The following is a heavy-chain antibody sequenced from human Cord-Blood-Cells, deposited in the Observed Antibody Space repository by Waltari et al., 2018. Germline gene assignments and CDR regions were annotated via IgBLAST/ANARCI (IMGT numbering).Heavy chain of an antibody. CDR2: IIPIFGTA. D-gene: IGHD6-13*01. V-gene: IGHV1-69*06. CDR3: ARDYSIAAAGEVRDAFDI. Sequence: QVQLVQSGAEVKKPGSSVKVSCKASGGTFSSYAISWVRQAPGQGLEWMGGIIPIFGTANYAQKFQGRVTITADKSTSTAYMELSSLRSEDTAVYYCARDYSIAAAGEVRDAFDIWGQGTMVTVSS. CDR1: GGTFSSYA. J-gene: IGHJ3*02.